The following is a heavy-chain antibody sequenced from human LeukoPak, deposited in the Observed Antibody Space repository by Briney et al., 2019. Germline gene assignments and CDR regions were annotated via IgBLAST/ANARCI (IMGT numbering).Heavy chain of an antibody. J-gene: IGHJ4*02. CDR3: AKDNYGGIFAS. Sequence: PGESLRLSCADPGVTFSAYGMRWVRQAPGKGLEWVSHISDTVRDTWYANSVKGRFIISRDNSRDTVYLHMSSHVPDDTTLYCCAKDNYGGIFASWGQGTLVTVSS. V-gene: IGHV3-23*01. CDR1: GVTFSAYG. CDR2: ISDTVRDT. D-gene: IGHD4-17*01.